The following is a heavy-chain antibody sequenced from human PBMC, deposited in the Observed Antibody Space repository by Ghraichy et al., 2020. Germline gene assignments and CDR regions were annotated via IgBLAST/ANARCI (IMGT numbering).Heavy chain of an antibody. CDR1: GFRFNDYA. D-gene: IGHD6-6*01. CDR2: ISWNSGSI. J-gene: IGHJ4*02. CDR3: AKDKYVYSSSLVDY. Sequence: GGSLRLSCAASGFRFNDYAMHWVRQAPGKGLEWVSGISWNSGSIGYGESVKGRFTISRDNAKNSLYLQMNSLRVEDTALYYCAKDKYVYSSSLVDYWGQGTLVTVSS. V-gene: IGHV3-9*01.